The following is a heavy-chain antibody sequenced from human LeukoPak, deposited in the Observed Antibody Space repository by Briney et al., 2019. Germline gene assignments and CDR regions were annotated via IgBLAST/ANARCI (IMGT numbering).Heavy chain of an antibody. V-gene: IGHV3-21*01. CDR2: ISSSSSYI. Sequence: PGGSLRLSCAASGFTFSSYSMNWVRQAPGKGLGWVSSISSSSSYIYYADSVKARFTISRDNAKNSLYLQMNSLRAEDTAVYYCAREDRVADYYYGMDVWGQGTTVTVSS. CDR3: AREDRVADYYYGMDV. CDR1: GFTFSSYS. J-gene: IGHJ6*02.